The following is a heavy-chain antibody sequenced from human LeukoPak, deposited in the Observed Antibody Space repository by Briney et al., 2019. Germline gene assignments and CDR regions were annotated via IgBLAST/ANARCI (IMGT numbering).Heavy chain of an antibody. V-gene: IGHV4-34*01. J-gene: IGHJ6*03. Sequence: SETLSLTCTVSGGSISSYYWSWIRQPPGKGLEWIGEINHSGSTNYNPSLKSRVTISVDTSKNQFSLKLSSVTAADTAVYYCARLGVACSSTSCYKRYYYYYYMDVWGKGTTVTVSS. CDR3: ARLGVACSSTSCYKRYYYYYYMDV. CDR1: GGSISSYY. D-gene: IGHD2-2*02. CDR2: INHSGST.